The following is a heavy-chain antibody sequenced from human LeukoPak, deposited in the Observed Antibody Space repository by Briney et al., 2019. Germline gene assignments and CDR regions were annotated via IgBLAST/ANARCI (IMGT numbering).Heavy chain of an antibody. CDR3: AKDRSNYYDSSGYSS. CDR1: GFTFDDYA. V-gene: IGHV3-9*01. CDR2: ISWNSGGI. J-gene: IGHJ5*02. D-gene: IGHD3-22*01. Sequence: GGSLRLSCAASGFTFDDYAMHWVRQAPGKGLEWVSGISWNSGGIGYADSVKGRFTISRDNAKNSLYLQMNSLRAEDTALYYCAKDRSNYYDSSGYSSWGQGTLVTVSS.